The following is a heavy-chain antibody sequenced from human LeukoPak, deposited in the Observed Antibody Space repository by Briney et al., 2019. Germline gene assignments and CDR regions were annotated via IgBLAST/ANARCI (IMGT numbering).Heavy chain of an antibody. CDR2: IYHSGST. V-gene: IGHV4-30-2*01. J-gene: IGHJ5*02. Sequence: NPSETLSLTCAVSGGSISSGGYSWSWIRQPPGKGLEWIGYIYHSGSTYYNPSLKSRVTISVDRSKNQFSLKLSSVTAADTAVYYCARARTGFGESDNWFDPWGQGTLVTVSS. CDR3: ARARTGFGESDNWFDP. CDR1: GGSISSGGYS. D-gene: IGHD3-10*01.